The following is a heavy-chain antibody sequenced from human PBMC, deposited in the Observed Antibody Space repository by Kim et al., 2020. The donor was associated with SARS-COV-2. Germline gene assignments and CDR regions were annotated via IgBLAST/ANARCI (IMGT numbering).Heavy chain of an antibody. V-gene: IGHV3-64*05. Sequence: GDSVKGRLTISRENPKNTLYCQMSSLRAEDTAVYYCVRDRSGWLALPFDYGGQGTLVTVSS. J-gene: IGHJ4*02. CDR3: VRDRSGWLALPFDY. D-gene: IGHD6-19*01.